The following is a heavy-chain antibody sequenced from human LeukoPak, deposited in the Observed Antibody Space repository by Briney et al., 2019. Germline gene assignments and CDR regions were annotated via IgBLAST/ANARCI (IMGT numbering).Heavy chain of an antibody. CDR1: GGSISSSSYF. Sequence: SETLSLTCTVSGGSISSSSYFWTWIRQPAGKGLEWIGRISTSGSTNYKPSLKSRVTISVDASKNQFSLKLGSVTAADTAMYYCAREESDWSSLGYYYHYMDVWGKGTTVAISS. CDR3: AREESDWSSLGYYYHYMDV. J-gene: IGHJ6*03. V-gene: IGHV4-61*02. D-gene: IGHD3-9*01. CDR2: ISTSGST.